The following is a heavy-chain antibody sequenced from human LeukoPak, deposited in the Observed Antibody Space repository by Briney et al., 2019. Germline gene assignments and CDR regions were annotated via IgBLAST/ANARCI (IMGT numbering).Heavy chain of an antibody. CDR2: IYHSGST. V-gene: IGHV4-38-2*01. D-gene: IGHD2-8*01. CDR1: GYSISSGYY. Sequence: SPSETLSLTCAVSGYSISSGYYWGWIRQPPGKGLEWIGSIYHSGSTYYNPSRKSRVTISVDTSKNQFSLKLSSVTAADTAVYYCARGIVLMVYAWGQGTLVTVSS. J-gene: IGHJ5*02. CDR3: ARGIVLMVYA.